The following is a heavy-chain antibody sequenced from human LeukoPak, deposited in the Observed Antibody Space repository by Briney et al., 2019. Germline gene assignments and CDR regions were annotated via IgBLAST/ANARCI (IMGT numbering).Heavy chain of an antibody. V-gene: IGHV4-59*01. CDR2: IYYSGST. CDR3: ASLGQLVNH. J-gene: IGHJ5*02. D-gene: IGHD6-13*01. CDR1: GGSISSYY. Sequence: SETLSLTCTVSGGSISSYYWSWIRQPPGKGLEWIGYIYYSGSTNYNPSLKSRVTISIDTSRNEFSLKLSSVTAADTAVYYCASLGQLVNHWGQGTLVTVSS.